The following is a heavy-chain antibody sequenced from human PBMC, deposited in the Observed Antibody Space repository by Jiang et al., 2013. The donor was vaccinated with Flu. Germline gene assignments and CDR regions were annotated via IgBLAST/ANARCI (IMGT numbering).Heavy chain of an antibody. CDR3: ARRKSFDNTYYPADV. J-gene: IGHJ4*03. CDR1: GDSITGGIYL. CDR2: ISYSGNT. D-gene: IGHD3-22*01. V-gene: IGHV4-39*07. Sequence: LLKPSETLSLTCSVSGDSITGGIYLWAWIRQPPGKGLEWIGSISYSGNTYYTPSFESRVTISLDTSKNQVSLKLSSVTAADTAVYYCARRKSFDNTYYPADVWGQGSLVTVSS.